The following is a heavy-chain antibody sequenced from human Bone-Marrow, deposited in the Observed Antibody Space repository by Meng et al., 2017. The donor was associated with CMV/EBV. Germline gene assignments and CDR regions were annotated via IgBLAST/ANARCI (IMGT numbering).Heavy chain of an antibody. CDR3: ARGYCSSTSCPDAFEI. J-gene: IGHJ3*02. V-gene: IGHV4-30-4*08. D-gene: IGHD2-2*01. Sequence: LRLSCTVSGGSISSGDYYWSWIRQPPGKGLEWIGYIYYSGSTYYNPSLKSRVTISVDTSKNQFSLKLSSVTAADTAVYYCARGYCSSTSCPDAFEIWGQGTMVTVSS. CDR1: GGSISSGDYY. CDR2: IYYSGST.